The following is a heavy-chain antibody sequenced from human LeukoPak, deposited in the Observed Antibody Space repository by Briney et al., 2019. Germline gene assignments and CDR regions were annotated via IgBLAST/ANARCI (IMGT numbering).Heavy chain of an antibody. V-gene: IGHV3-64*01. J-gene: IGHJ5*02. CDR2: ISSNGGST. D-gene: IGHD3-3*01. Sequence: GGSLRLSCAASGFTFSSYAMHWDRQAPGKGLEYVSAISSNGGSTYYANSVKGRFTISRDNSKNTLYLQMGSLRAEDMAVYYCARDARITIFGVVNWFDPWGQGTLVTVSS. CDR1: GFTFSSYA. CDR3: ARDARITIFGVVNWFDP.